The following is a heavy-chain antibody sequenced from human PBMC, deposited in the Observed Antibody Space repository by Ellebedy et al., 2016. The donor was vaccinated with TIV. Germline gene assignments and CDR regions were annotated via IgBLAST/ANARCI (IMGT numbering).Heavy chain of an antibody. D-gene: IGHD2-15*01. CDR3: AREAIEVVVASTYFDY. Sequence: GGSLRLXXAASGFTFSSYGMHWVRQAPGKGLEWVAVIWYDGSNKYYADSVKGRFTISRDNSKNTLYLQMNSLRAEDTAVYYCAREAIEVVVASTYFDYWGQGTLVTVSS. V-gene: IGHV3-33*01. CDR2: IWYDGSNK. J-gene: IGHJ4*02. CDR1: GFTFSSYG.